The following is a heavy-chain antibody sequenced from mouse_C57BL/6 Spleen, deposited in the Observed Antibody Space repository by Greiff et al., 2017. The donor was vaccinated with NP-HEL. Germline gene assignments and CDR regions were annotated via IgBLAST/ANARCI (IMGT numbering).Heavy chain of an antibody. Sequence: DVQLQESGSGLAKPSQFLSLTCSVTGYSITSDHWNWIRKFPGNTLEFMGYISNSGSTYYTPSLKSRISITRDTSKNQYYLQLNSVTTEDTATYYCARRERGDAMDYWGQGASVTVAS. CDR1: GYSITSDH. CDR2: ISNSGST. V-gene: IGHV3-8*01. J-gene: IGHJ4*01. CDR3: ARRERGDAMDY.